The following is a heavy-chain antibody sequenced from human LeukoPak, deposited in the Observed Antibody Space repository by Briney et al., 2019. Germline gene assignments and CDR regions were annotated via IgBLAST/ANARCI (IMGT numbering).Heavy chain of an antibody. J-gene: IGHJ4*02. CDR3: AREPPRVRYFDY. V-gene: IGHV1-46*01. D-gene: IGHD4-17*01. CDR1: GYTFTNYY. Sequence: ASVKVSCKASGYTFTNYYMHWVRQAPGQGPEWMGMINPSGGSTNYAQKFQGRITVTWDTSTSTLYMDLSSLRPDDTAVYYCAREPPRVRYFDYWGQGTLVTVSS. CDR2: INPSGGST.